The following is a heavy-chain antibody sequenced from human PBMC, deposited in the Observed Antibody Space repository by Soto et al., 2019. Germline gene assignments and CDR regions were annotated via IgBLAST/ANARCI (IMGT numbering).Heavy chain of an antibody. CDR1: AFTFNNYA. V-gene: IGHV3-23*01. CDR3: AKSRYSDSSGDFYDY. CDR2: IGGSGRTT. Sequence: EVQLLESGGGLVQPGGSLSVSCAASAFTFNNYAMSWVRQAPGKGLEGVSGIGGSGRTTYYADSLKGRFTISRDNTNNPLIQQMNSLRADDTAVYYCAKSRYSDSSGDFYDYWGQGTMDTVSS. D-gene: IGHD3-22*01. J-gene: IGHJ4*02.